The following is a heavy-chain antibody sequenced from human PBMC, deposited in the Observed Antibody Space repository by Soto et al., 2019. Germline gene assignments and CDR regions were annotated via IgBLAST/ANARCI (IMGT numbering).Heavy chain of an antibody. CDR3: AKDRMSYNSVWDPFDI. D-gene: IGHD1-26*01. V-gene: IGHV3-23*01. CDR2: TGGLETDT. J-gene: IGHJ3*02. Sequence: EVQLLESGGGLVQPGESLRLSCAASGFTFGTYAMSCVRQAPGKGLEWVDGTGGLETDTYYADSVRGRFTISRDNSRSTLVLQMTSLRADDTAIYYCAKDRMSYNSVWDPFDIWGQGTVVSVSS. CDR1: GFTFGTYA.